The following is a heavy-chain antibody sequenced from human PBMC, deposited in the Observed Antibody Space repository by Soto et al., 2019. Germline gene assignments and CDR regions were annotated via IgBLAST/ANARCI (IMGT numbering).Heavy chain of an antibody. CDR3: AGGDTHYALAV. J-gene: IGHJ6*02. CDR2: ISYDGSNK. V-gene: IGHV3-30-3*01. Sequence: GGSLRLSCAASGFTFINYIMHWVLQAPGKGLEWVAFISYDGSNKDYADSVKGRFTISRDNSKNTLYLQLSSLRPEDTAVYYCAGGDTHYALAVWAQRTTVTVAS. CDR1: GFTFINYI.